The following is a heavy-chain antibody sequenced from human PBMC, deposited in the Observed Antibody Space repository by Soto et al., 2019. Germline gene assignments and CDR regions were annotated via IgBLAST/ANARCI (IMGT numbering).Heavy chain of an antibody. CDR2: FDPEDGET. J-gene: IGHJ3*02. CDR3: ATGFTLVGASDAFDI. V-gene: IGHV1-24*01. CDR1: GYTLTELS. D-gene: IGHD1-26*01. Sequence: ASVKVSSKVSGYTLTELSMHWVRQAPGKGLEWMGGFDPEDGETIYAQKFQGRVTMTEDTSTDTAYMELSSLRSEDTAVYYCATGFTLVGASDAFDIWGQGTMVTVSS.